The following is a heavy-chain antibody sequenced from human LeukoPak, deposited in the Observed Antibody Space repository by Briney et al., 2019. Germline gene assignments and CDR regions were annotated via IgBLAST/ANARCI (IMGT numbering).Heavy chain of an antibody. Sequence: SQTLSLTCAISGDSVSNKNAAWNWIRQSPSXXXXXXXKTYYKSKWYNDYATSVKSRITINPDTSKNQISLQLNSVTPEDTAIYYCARAEVGTTGWFDPWGQGTLVTVSS. J-gene: IGHJ5*02. D-gene: IGHD1-26*01. CDR3: ARAEVGTTGWFDP. CDR1: GDSVSNKNAA. CDR2: TYYKSKWYN. V-gene: IGHV6-1*01.